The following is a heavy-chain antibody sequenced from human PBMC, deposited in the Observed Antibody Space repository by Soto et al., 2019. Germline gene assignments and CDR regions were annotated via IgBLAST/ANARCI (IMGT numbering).Heavy chain of an antibody. CDR2: IYHSGTT. D-gene: IGHD2-21*02. V-gene: IGHV4-4*02. Sequence: QVQLQESGPGLVKPSGTLSLTCAVSGGSISSDDWWTWVRQTPGKGMEWIGEIYHSGTTNYNPSLMSRVTIAVDKDQSQFSLRLDSVTAADTAVYYCARSDCYGVCRGKWLDPWGQGILVTVSS. CDR3: ARSDCYGVCRGKWLDP. CDR1: GGSISSDDW. J-gene: IGHJ5*02.